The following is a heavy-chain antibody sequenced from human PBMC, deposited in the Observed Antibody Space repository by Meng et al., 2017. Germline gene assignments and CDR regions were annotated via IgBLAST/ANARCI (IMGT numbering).Heavy chain of an antibody. Sequence: QVQRGQFGAEVKKPRASVKVSCKSSGYTFPDYWLHWVRRAPGQGLEWMGRINPKSGDTHYAQRFQGRVTMTGDTSISTAYMELSGLRSEDTAVYYCARGGGYSGGDYWGQGTLVTVSS. CDR1: GYTFPDYW. CDR2: INPKSGDT. D-gene: IGHD1-26*01. J-gene: IGHJ4*02. V-gene: IGHV1-2*06. CDR3: ARGGGYSGGDY.